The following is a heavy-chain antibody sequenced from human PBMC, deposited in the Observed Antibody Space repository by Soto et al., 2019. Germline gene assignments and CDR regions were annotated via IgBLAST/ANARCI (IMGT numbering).Heavy chain of an antibody. J-gene: IGHJ4*02. Sequence: PGGSLRLSCAASEFTFSSYVMHWVRQAPGMGLEWVAVIWYDGSNKYYADSVKGRFTISRDNFKNTLYLQMNSLRAEDTAVYYCAKDGHRPWNYVYSLXLWGQGT. CDR2: IWYDGSNK. CDR3: AKDGHRPWNYVYSLXL. V-gene: IGHV3-33*06. D-gene: IGHD1-7*01. CDR1: EFTFSSYV.